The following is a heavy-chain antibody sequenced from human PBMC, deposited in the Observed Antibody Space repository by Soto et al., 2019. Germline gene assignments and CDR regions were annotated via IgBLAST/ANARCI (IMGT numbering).Heavy chain of an antibody. J-gene: IGHJ4*02. CDR2: IYYSGST. CDR3: ARRQLWYGGYYFDY. Sequence: QLQLQESGPGLVKPSETLSLTCTVSGGSISSSSYYWGWIRQPPGKGLEWIGSIYYSGSTYYNPSLKSRVTISVDTSKNQFSLKLSSVTAADTAVYYCARRQLWYGGYYFDYWGQGTLVTVSS. CDR1: GGSISSSSYY. V-gene: IGHV4-39*01. D-gene: IGHD5-18*01.